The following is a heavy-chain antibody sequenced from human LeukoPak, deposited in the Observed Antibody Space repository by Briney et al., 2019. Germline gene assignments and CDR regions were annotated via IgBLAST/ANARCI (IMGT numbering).Heavy chain of an antibody. D-gene: IGHD3-16*02. V-gene: IGHV1-2*06. CDR3: ARGMITFGGVISYAFDI. CDR1: GYTFTGYY. J-gene: IGHJ3*02. Sequence: GASVKVSCKASGYTFTGYYMHWVRQAPGQGLEWMGRINPNSGGTNYAQKFQGRVTMTRDTSISTAYMELSRLRSDDTAVYYCARGMITFGGVISYAFDIWGQGTMVTVSS. CDR2: INPNSGGT.